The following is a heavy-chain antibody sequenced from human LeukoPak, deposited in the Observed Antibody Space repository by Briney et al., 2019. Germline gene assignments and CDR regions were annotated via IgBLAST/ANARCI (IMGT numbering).Heavy chain of an antibody. J-gene: IGHJ4*02. Sequence: PGGSLRLSCAASGFTFSSYGMHWVRQAPGKGLEWVAVISYDGSNKYYADSVKGRFTISRDNSKNTLYLQMNSLRAEDMAVYYCARVPKGDTATFDYWGQGTLVTVSS. CDR3: ARVPKGDTATFDY. V-gene: IGHV3-30*03. CDR1: GFTFSSYG. D-gene: IGHD5-18*01. CDR2: ISYDGSNK.